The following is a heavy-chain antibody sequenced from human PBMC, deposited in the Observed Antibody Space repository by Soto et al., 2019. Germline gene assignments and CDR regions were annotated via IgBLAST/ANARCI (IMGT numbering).Heavy chain of an antibody. CDR3: ARGDADNVVVVAATNAFDI. CDR1: GYTFTGYY. D-gene: IGHD2-15*01. J-gene: IGHJ3*02. CDR2: INPNSGGT. Sequence: QVQLVQSGAEVKKPGASVKVSCKASGYTFTGYYIHWVRQAPGQGLEWMGWINPNSGGTNYAQKFQGWVTMTRDTSISTAYMELSRLRSDDTAVYYCARGDADNVVVVAATNAFDIWGQGTMVTVSS. V-gene: IGHV1-2*04.